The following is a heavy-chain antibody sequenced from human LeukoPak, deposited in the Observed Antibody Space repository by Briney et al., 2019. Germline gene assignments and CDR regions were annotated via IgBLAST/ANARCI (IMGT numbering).Heavy chain of an antibody. CDR1: GGSISSSSYY. V-gene: IGHV4-39*07. D-gene: IGHD2-2*01. Sequence: SETLSLTCTVSGGSISSSSYYWGWIRQPPGKGLEWIGSIYYSGSTNYNPSLKSRVTISVDTSKNQFSLKLSSVTAADTAVYYCARAGGDCSSTSCYGGAYNWFDPWGQGTLVTVSS. CDR2: IYYSGST. CDR3: ARAGGDCSSTSCYGGAYNWFDP. J-gene: IGHJ5*02.